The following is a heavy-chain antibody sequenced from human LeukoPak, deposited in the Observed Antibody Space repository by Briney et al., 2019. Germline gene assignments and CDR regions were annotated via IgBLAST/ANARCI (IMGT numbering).Heavy chain of an antibody. CDR2: IYYSGST. CDR1: GGSISSYY. D-gene: IGHD6-25*01. V-gene: IGHV4-59*08. Sequence: PSETLSLTCTVSGGSISSYYWSWIRQPPGKGLEWIGYIYYSGSTTYNPSLTSRVTISVDTSKNQFSLKLSSVTAADTAVYYCARQGGGFWYFDLWGRGTLVTVSS. J-gene: IGHJ2*01. CDR3: ARQGGGFWYFDL.